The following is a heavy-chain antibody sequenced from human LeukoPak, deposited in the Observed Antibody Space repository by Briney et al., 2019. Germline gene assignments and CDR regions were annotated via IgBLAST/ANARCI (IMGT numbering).Heavy chain of an antibody. V-gene: IGHV4-59*02. CDR2: IHHSGNS. D-gene: IGHD6-6*01. J-gene: IGHJ4*02. Sequence: PSETLSLTCTVSGASVTDYYWSWIRQSPGKGLEWISYIHHSGNSDYNPSLRSRVTTSLDTSKNQFSLNLISVTAADTAVYYCAREDIAARPFDYWGQGTLVTVSS. CDR3: AREDIAARPFDY. CDR1: GASVTDYY.